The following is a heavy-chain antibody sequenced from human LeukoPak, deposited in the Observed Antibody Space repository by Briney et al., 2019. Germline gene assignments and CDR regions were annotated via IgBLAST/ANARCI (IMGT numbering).Heavy chain of an antibody. J-gene: IGHJ4*02. V-gene: IGHV4-34*01. Sequence: SETLSLTCAVYGGSFSGYYWSWIRQPPGKGLGWIGEINHSGSANYNPSLKSRVTISVDTSKNQFSLKLSSVTAADTAVYYCARGPQAVRGVTYFDYWGQGTLVTVSS. D-gene: IGHD3-10*01. CDR2: INHSGSA. CDR1: GGSFSGYY. CDR3: ARGPQAVRGVTYFDY.